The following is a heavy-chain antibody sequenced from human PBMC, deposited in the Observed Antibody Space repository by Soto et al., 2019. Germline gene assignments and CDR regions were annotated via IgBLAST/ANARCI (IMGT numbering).Heavy chain of an antibody. CDR1: GFMFSSAW. J-gene: IGHJ4*02. Sequence: ESVGDLVEPGGSLRLSCVTSGFMFSSAWMSWVRQAPGKGLEWVARIKSTKDGGARDYAAPVNDRFSISRDDSKSTVYLQMNSLRAEDTALYYCVEGWNDFWGQGTLVTVSS. CDR2: IKSTKDGGAR. CDR3: VEGWNDF. D-gene: IGHD1-1*01. V-gene: IGHV3-15*01.